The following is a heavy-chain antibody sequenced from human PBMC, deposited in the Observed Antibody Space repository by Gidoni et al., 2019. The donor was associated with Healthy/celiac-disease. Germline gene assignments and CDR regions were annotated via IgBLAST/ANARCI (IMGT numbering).Heavy chain of an antibody. D-gene: IGHD2-2*01. Sequence: QLQLQESGPGLVKPSETLSLTCTVSGGSISSSRYYWGWIRQPPGKGLEWIGSIYYSGSTYYNPSLKSRVTISVDTSKNQFSLKLSSVTAADTAVYYCARQTDAVVPAAGHMDVWGKGTTVTVSS. J-gene: IGHJ6*03. CDR3: ARQTDAVVPAAGHMDV. V-gene: IGHV4-39*01. CDR1: GGSISSSRYY. CDR2: IYYSGST.